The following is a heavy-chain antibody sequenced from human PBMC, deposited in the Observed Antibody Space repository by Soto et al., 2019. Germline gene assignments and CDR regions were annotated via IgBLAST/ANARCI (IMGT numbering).Heavy chain of an antibody. CDR3: ARASIAARWAYFDY. J-gene: IGHJ4*02. CDR2: INPNSGGT. Sequence: VASVKVSCKASGYTFTGYYMHWVRQAPGQGLEWMGWINPNSGGTNYAQKFQGRVTMTRDTSISTAYMELSRLRSDDTAVYYCARASIAARWAYFDYWGQGTLVTVSS. V-gene: IGHV1-2*02. D-gene: IGHD6-6*01. CDR1: GYTFTGYY.